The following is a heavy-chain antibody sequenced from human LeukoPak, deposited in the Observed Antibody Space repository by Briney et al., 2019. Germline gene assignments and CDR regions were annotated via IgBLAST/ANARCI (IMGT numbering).Heavy chain of an antibody. D-gene: IGHD4-23*01. CDR2: ISTSSNTI. Sequence: GGSQRLSCAASGFTLSSYSMNWVRQAPGKGLEWLLYISTSSNTIYYADSVKGRFSISRDNAMNSLYLHMNSLRDEDTAVYYCARSSTVVSPFDSWGQGTLVTVSS. J-gene: IGHJ4*02. V-gene: IGHV3-48*02. CDR3: ARSSTVVSPFDS. CDR1: GFTLSSYS.